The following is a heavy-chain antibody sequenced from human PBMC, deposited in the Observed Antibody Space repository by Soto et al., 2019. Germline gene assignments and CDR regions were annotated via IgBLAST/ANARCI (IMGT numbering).Heavy chain of an antibody. Sequence: SETLSLTCTVSGGSISSYYWSWIRQPPGKGLEWIGYIYYSGSTNYNPSLKSRVTISVDTSKNQFSLKLSSVTAADTAVYYCARARYYDFWSGVLFDYWGQGTLVTVSS. CDR1: GGSISSYY. V-gene: IGHV4-59*01. CDR3: ARARYYDFWSGVLFDY. CDR2: IYYSGST. J-gene: IGHJ4*02. D-gene: IGHD3-3*01.